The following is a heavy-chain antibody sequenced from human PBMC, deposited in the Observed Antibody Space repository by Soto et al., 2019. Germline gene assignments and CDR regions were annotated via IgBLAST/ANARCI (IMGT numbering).Heavy chain of an antibody. CDR2: IYSGGTT. CDR3: ATRTVAGTIVDY. V-gene: IGHV3-53*01. J-gene: IGHJ4*02. CDR1: GFTVSSKS. D-gene: IGHD6-19*01. Sequence: EVQLVESGGGLIQPGGSLRLSCAASGFTVSSKSMSWVRQAPGKGLEWVSIIYSGGTTYYPDSVKGRCTISRDTSKNTLYLQMNSLRAEDTAVYYCATRTVAGTIVDYWGQGTLVTVSS.